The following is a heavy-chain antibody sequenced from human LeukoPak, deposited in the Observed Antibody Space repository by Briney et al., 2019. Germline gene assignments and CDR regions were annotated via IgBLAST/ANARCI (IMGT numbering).Heavy chain of an antibody. V-gene: IGHV3-30*04. CDR2: ISFDGSHK. Sequence: GGSLRLSCAASGFTFISYSMHWVRQAPGKGLEWVAAISFDGSHKFYAGSVEGRFTISRDNSQNTLYLQMNSLTSEDTAVYHCVRKGITERTGLNWFDPWGLGTLVTVSS. CDR3: VRKGITERTGLNWFDP. D-gene: IGHD3/OR15-3a*01. J-gene: IGHJ5*02. CDR1: GFTFISYS.